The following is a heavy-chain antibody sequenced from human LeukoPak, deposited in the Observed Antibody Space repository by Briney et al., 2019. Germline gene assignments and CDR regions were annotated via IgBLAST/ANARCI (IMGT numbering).Heavy chain of an antibody. J-gene: IGHJ3*02. Sequence: PSETLSLTCAVYGGSFSGYYWSWLRQPPGKGLEWIGEINHSGSTNYNPSLKSRVTISVDTSKNQFSLKLSSVTAADTAVYYCASVSVVVAATEDDAFDIWGQGTMVTVSS. V-gene: IGHV4-34*01. CDR3: ASVSVVVAATEDDAFDI. D-gene: IGHD2-15*01. CDR2: INHSGST. CDR1: GGSFSGYY.